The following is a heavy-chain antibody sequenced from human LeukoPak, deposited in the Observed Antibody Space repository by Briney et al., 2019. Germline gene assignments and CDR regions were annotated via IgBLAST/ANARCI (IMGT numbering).Heavy chain of an antibody. J-gene: IGHJ4*02. CDR3: AREGITGTTSPYFDY. CDR2: IYSGGST. D-gene: IGHD1-20*01. CDR1: GFTVSSKY. Sequence: PGGSLRLSCAASGFTVSSKYMSWVRQAPGKGLEWVSVIYSGGSTYYADSVKGRFTISRDNSKNTLYLQMNSLRAEDTAVYYCAREGITGTTSPYFDYWGQGTLVTASS. V-gene: IGHV3-53*01.